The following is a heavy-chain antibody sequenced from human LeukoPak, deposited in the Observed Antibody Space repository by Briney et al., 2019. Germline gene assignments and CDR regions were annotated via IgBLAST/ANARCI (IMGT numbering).Heavy chain of an antibody. V-gene: IGHV1-3*01. CDR2: INAGNGNT. J-gene: IGHJ4*02. Sequence: ASVKVSCKASGYTFTSYAMHWVRQAPGQRLEWMGWINAGNGNTKCSQKFQGRATITRDTSASTAYMELSSLRSEDTAVYYCARSRMTFDYWGQGTLVTVSS. CDR3: ARSRMTFDY. D-gene: IGHD1-14*01. CDR1: GYTFTSYA.